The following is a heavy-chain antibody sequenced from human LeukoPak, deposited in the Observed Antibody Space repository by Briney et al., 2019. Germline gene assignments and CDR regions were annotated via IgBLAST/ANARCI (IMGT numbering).Heavy chain of an antibody. CDR3: ARGIAAAGTPPDFDY. D-gene: IGHD6-13*01. CDR2: INPNSGGT. CDR1: GYTFTGYY. V-gene: IGHV1-2*02. J-gene: IGHJ4*02. Sequence: ASVKVSCKASGYTFTGYYMHWVRQAPGQGLEWMGWINPNSGGTNYAQKFQGRVTMTRDTSISTAYMELSRLRSDDTAVYYCARGIAAAGTPPDFDYWGQGTLVTVSS.